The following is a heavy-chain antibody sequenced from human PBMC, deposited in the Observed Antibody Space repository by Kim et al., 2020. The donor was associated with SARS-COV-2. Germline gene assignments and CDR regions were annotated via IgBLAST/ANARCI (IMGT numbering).Heavy chain of an antibody. D-gene: IGHD5-18*01. V-gene: IGHV3-11*05. CDR1: GFTFSDSY. J-gene: IGHJ4*02. CDR3: ARGNSLAY. CDR2: ISNSDSYT. Sequence: GGSLRLSCAASGFTFSDSYMSWIRQAPGKGLEWVSYISNSDSYTNYADSVKGRFTISRDNAKNSLFLQMGSLRAEDTAVYYCARGNSLAYWGQGTLVTVS.